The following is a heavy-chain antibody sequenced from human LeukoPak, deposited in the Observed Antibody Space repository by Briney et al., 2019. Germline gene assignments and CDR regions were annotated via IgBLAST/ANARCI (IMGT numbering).Heavy chain of an antibody. Sequence: PSQTLSLTCTVSGGSISSGGYYWSWIRQHPGKGLEWIGYIYYSGSTYYNPSLKSRVTILVDTSKNQFSLKLSSVTAADTAVYYCARDPGGYCSSTSCYPADYYYYGMDVWGQGTTVTVSS. D-gene: IGHD2-2*01. CDR1: GGSISSGGYY. V-gene: IGHV4-31*03. J-gene: IGHJ6*02. CDR2: IYYSGST. CDR3: ARDPGGYCSSTSCYPADYYYYGMDV.